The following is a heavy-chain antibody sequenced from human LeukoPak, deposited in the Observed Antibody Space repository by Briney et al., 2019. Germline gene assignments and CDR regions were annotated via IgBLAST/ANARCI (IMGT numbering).Heavy chain of an antibody. CDR2: IKQDGSET. V-gene: IGHV3-7*01. Sequence: PGGSLRLSCAASGFTFSNYAMHWVRQAPGKGLEWVANIKQDGSETTYADSVRGRFTIFRDNAKDSVYLQMNSLRAEDSATYYCVREGFYFSDFWGQGTLVTVSS. J-gene: IGHJ4*01. CDR3: VREGFYFSDF. CDR1: GFTFSNYA.